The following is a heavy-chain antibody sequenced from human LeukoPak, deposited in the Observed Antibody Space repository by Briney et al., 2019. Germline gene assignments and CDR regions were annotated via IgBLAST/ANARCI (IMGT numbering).Heavy chain of an antibody. J-gene: IGHJ5*02. CDR3: ARQIRYTYDPNWFHP. V-gene: IGHV4-39*01. CDR1: GDSIAATSYY. Sequence: PSETLSLTCSVSGDSIAATSYYWAWIRQPPGKGLEWIGSIYYGGNINYDPSLQGRVTISIDTSKNQFSLSLTSVTAADTAVYFCARQIRYTYDPNWFHPWGQGTLVTVSS. D-gene: IGHD5-12*01. CDR2: IYYGGNI.